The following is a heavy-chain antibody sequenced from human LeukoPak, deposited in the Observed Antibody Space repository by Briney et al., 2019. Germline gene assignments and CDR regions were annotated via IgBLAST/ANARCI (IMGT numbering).Heavy chain of an antibody. CDR3: ARVNYGGNSFSDY. V-gene: IGHV3-74*01. Sequence: PGGSLRLSCAASGFTFSSYWMHWVRQAPGKGLVWVSRINSDGTSTHYADSVKGRFTISGDNAKNTLYLQMNTLRAEDTAVYYCARVNYGGNSFSDYWGQGTLVTVSS. CDR2: INSDGTST. CDR1: GFTFSSYW. J-gene: IGHJ4*02. D-gene: IGHD4-23*01.